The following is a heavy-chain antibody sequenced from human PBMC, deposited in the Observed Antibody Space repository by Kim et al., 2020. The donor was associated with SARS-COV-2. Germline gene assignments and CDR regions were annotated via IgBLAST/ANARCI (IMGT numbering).Heavy chain of an antibody. V-gene: IGHV3-48*02. D-gene: IGHD1-26*01. CDR3: ARSAYSVGATYAFDI. CDR1: GFTFSSYS. CDR2: ISSSSSTI. J-gene: IGHJ3*02. Sequence: GWSLRLSCAASGFTFSSYSMNWVRQAPGKGLEWVSYISSSSSTIYYADSVKGRFTISRDNAKNSLYLQMNSLRDEDTAVYYCARSAYSVGATYAFDIWGQGTMVTVSS.